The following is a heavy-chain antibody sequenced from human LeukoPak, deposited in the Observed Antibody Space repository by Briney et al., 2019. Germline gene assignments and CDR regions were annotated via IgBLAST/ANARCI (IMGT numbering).Heavy chain of an antibody. CDR3: AKVHSSGWYYFDY. CDR1: GFTFSSHG. D-gene: IGHD6-19*01. J-gene: IGHJ4*02. CDR2: TSYDGSKK. Sequence: GGSLRLSCAASGFTFSSHGIHWVRQAPGKGLEWVAVTSYDGSKKYYADSVKGRFTISRDNSKNTLYLQMNSLGTEDTAVYYCAKVHSSGWYYFDYWGQGTLVTVSS. V-gene: IGHV3-30*18.